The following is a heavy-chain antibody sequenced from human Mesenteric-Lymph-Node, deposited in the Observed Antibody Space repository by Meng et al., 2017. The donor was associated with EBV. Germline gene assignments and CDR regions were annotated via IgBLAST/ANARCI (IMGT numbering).Heavy chain of an antibody. CDR2: TYYRSKWYN. Sequence: QVQLQQSGPGLVKPSQTLPLTCAIPGDSVSSNSAAWNWIRQSPSRGLEWLGRTYYRSKWYNDYAVSVKSRITINPDTSKNQFSLQLNSVTPEDTAVYYCARDRLTAMVKGGWFDPWGQGTLVTVSS. V-gene: IGHV6-1*01. CDR1: GDSVSSNSAA. J-gene: IGHJ5*02. CDR3: ARDRLTAMVKGGWFDP. D-gene: IGHD5-18*01.